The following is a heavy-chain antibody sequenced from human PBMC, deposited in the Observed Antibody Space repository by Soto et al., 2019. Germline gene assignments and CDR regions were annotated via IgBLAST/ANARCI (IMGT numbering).Heavy chain of an antibody. D-gene: IGHD3-22*01. CDR3: ARDYDSSGYPRYYFDY. Sequence: QMQLVESGGGVVQPGRSLRLSCAASGFSFSSYGMHWVRQAPGKGLEWVAVIWYDGSKKYYADSVKGRFTISRDNSKNTLYLQMNSLRAEDTAVYYCARDYDSSGYPRYYFDYWGQGTLVTVSS. V-gene: IGHV3-33*01. CDR1: GFSFSSYG. CDR2: IWYDGSKK. J-gene: IGHJ4*02.